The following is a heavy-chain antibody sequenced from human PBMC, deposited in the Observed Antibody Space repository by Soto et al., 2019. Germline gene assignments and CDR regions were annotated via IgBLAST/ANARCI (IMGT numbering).Heavy chain of an antibody. J-gene: IGHJ5*02. V-gene: IGHV1-3*01. CDR1: GYTFTSYA. CDR2: INAGNGNT. CDR3: ARDYPRYCSSTSCPYNWFDP. Sequence: GASVKVSCKASGYTFTSYAMHWVRQAPGQRLEWMGWINAGNGNTKYSQKFQGRVTITRDTSASTAYMELSSLRSEDTAVYYCARDYPRYCSSTSCPYNWFDPWGQGTLVTVSS. D-gene: IGHD2-2*01.